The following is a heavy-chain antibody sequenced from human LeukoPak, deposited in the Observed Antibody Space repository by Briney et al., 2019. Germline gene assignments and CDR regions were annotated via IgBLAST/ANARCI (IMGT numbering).Heavy chain of an antibody. J-gene: IGHJ4*02. CDR1: GFTFSSYA. Sequence: GGSLRLSCAASGFTFSSYAMHWVRQAPGKGLEWVAVISYDGSNKYYADSVKGRFTISRDNSKNTLYLQMNSLRAEDTAVYYCARGRYYDFWSGRYPTHARSFDYWGQGTLVTVSS. V-gene: IGHV3-30-3*01. D-gene: IGHD3-3*01. CDR2: ISYDGSNK. CDR3: ARGRYYDFWSGRYPTHARSFDY.